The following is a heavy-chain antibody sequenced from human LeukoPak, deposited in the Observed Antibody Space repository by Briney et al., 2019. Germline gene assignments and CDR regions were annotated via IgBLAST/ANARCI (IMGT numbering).Heavy chain of an antibody. D-gene: IGHD1-14*01. Sequence: SETLSLTCTVSGGSISSYYWSWIRQPPGKGLEWIGYIYYSGSTNYNPSLKSRVTISVDTSKNQFSLKLSYVTAADTAVYYCAGRTRYYYYYGMDVWGQGTTVTVSS. CDR1: GGSISSYY. J-gene: IGHJ6*02. CDR2: IYYSGST. V-gene: IGHV4-59*01. CDR3: AGRTRYYYYYGMDV.